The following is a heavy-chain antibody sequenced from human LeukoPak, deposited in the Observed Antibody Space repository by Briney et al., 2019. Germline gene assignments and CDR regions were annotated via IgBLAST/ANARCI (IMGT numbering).Heavy chain of an antibody. CDR3: ATCWSTCIDY. CDR1: GYTFTGYH. Sequence: ASVKVSCKASGYTFTGYHMHWVRQAPGQGLEWMGWINPNSGGTNYAQKFQGRATMTRDTSISTAYMELSRLRSDDTAVYYCATCWSTCIDYWGQGTLVTVSS. V-gene: IGHV1-2*02. J-gene: IGHJ4*02. D-gene: IGHD3-3*01. CDR2: INPNSGGT.